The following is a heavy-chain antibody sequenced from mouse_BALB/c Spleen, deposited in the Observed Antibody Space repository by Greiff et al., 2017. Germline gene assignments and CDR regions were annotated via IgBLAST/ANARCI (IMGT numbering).Heavy chain of an antibody. V-gene: IGHV5-9-4*01. CDR3: ARDLYDYGLFAY. D-gene: IGHD2-4*01. Sequence: EVKVVESGGGLVKPGGSLKLSCAASGFTFSSYAMSWVRQSPEKRLEWVAEISSGGSYTYYPDTVTGRFTISRDNAKNTLYLEMSSLRSEDTAMYYCARDLYDYGLFAYWGQGTLVTVSA. J-gene: IGHJ3*01. CDR1: GFTFSSYA. CDR2: ISSGGSYT.